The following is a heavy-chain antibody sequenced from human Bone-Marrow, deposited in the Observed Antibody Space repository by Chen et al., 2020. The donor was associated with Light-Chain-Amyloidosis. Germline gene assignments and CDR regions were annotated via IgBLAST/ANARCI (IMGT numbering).Heavy chain of an antibody. CDR2: IYSGGST. J-gene: IGHJ5*02. CDR3: ASGKSGVWGDWFDP. Sequence: EVQLVESGGGLIQPGGSLRLSCAASGFTVSSNYMSWVRQAPGKGLEWVSVIYSGGSTYYADSVKGRFTISRDNSKNTLYLQMNSLRAEDTAVYYCASGKSGVWGDWFDPWGQGTLVTVSS. V-gene: IGHV3-53*01. CDR1: GFTVSSNY. D-gene: IGHD3-16*01.